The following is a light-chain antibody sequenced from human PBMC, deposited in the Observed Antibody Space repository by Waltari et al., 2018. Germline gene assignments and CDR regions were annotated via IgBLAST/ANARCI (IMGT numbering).Light chain of an antibody. CDR2: EVT. CDR3: SSYTTSSLGVI. V-gene: IGLV2-14*01. Sequence: QSALTQPASVSGSPGPSITVSCPGTTSDVGGFDYVPWYQHHPGKAPKLLIYEVTTRPSGVSNRFSASKSGNTASLTISGLQAADEADYYCSSYTTSSLGVIFGGGTRLTVL. CDR1: TSDVGGFDY. J-gene: IGLJ2*01.